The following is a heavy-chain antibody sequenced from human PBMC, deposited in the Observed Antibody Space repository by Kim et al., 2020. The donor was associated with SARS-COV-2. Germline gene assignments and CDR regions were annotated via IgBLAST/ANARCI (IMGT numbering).Heavy chain of an antibody. CDR2: MTPILGAP. V-gene: IGHV1-69*10. J-gene: IGHJ3*02. Sequence: SVKVSCKASRESFSSISINWVRQAPGQGLEWMGGMTPILGAPDYAHQFQSRVTITADKSTSTVYMELSSLMSEDTAVYYCARHYRVGATGFTTFDIWGQGTLVTVAS. CDR3: ARHYRVGATGFTTFDI. D-gene: IGHD1-26*01. CDR1: RESFSSIS.